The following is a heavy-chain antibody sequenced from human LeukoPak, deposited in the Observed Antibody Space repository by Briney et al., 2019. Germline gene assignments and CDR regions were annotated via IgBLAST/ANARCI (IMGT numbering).Heavy chain of an antibody. CDR2: INPNSGGT. V-gene: IGHV1-2*02. CDR1: GYTFTVYY. CDR3: ARVDSTSPHELDY. Sequence: ASVKVSCKASGYTFTVYYMHWVRQAPGQGLEWMGWINPNSGGTNYAQKFQGRVTMTRDTSISTAYMELSRLRSEDTAVYYCARVDSTSPHELDYWGQGTLVTVSS. D-gene: IGHD6-6*01. J-gene: IGHJ4*02.